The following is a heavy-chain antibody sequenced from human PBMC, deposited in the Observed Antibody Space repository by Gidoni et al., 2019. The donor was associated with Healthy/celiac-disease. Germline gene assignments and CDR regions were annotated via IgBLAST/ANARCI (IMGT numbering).Heavy chain of an antibody. V-gene: IGHV3-9*01. Sequence: EVQLVESGGGLVQPGRSLRLSCAASGFTFDDYAMHWVRQAPGKGLELVSGISWNSGSIGYADSVKGRFTISRDNAKNSLYLQMNSLRAEDTALYYCAKLEWRYSSSNNWFDPWGQGTLVTVSS. J-gene: IGHJ5*02. CDR1: GFTFDDYA. CDR2: ISWNSGSI. CDR3: AKLEWRYSSSNNWFDP. D-gene: IGHD6-6*01.